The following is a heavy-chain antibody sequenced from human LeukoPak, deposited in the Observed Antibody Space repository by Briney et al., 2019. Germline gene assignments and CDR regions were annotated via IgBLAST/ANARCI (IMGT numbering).Heavy chain of an antibody. CDR3: ARASGYYDSSGYAFDI. J-gene: IGHJ4*02. Sequence: PSETLSLTCTVSGGSIRSSSYYWAWIRQPPGKGLEWIGSISYSGSTYYNPSLKSRVSISVDTSKNQFSLKLSSVTAADTAVYYGARASGYYDSSGYAFDIWGQGTLVTVSS. CDR1: GGSIRSSSYY. V-gene: IGHV4-39*01. CDR2: ISYSGST. D-gene: IGHD3-22*01.